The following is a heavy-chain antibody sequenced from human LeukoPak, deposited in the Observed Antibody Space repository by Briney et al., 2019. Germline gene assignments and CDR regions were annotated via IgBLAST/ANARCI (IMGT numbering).Heavy chain of an antibody. D-gene: IGHD3-10*01. V-gene: IGHV4-39*07. CDR2: IYYSGST. CDR3: ARELSGNYGY. J-gene: IGHJ4*02. CDR1: GGSISSSSYY. Sequence: PSETLSLTCTVSGGSISSSSYYWGWIRQPPGKGLEWIGSIYYSGSTNYNPSLKSRVTISVDTSKNQVSLKLSSVTAADTAVYYCARELSGNYGYWGQGILVTVSS.